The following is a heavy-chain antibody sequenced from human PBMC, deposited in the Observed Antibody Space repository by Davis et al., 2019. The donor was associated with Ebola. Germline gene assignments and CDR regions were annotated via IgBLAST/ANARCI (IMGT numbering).Heavy chain of an antibody. CDR2: ICPGDSDT. Sequence: KVSCKGSGYSFTSYWIGWVRQMPGKGLEWMGIICPGDSDTRYSPSFQGQVTISADKSISTAYLQWSSLKASDTAMYYCARGYYDFWSGFNYGMDVWGQGTTVTVSS. V-gene: IGHV5-51*01. J-gene: IGHJ6*02. CDR3: ARGYYDFWSGFNYGMDV. CDR1: GYSFTSYW. D-gene: IGHD3-3*01.